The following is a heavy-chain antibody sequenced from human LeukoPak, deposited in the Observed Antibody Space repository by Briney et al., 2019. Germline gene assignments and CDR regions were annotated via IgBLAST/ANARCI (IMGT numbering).Heavy chain of an antibody. CDR1: GYTFTAYY. V-gene: IGHV1-2*02. J-gene: IGHJ6*02. CDR2: IDPNSGAA. Sequence: GASVKVSCKTSGYTFTAYYLNWVRQAPGQGLEYMGRIDPNSGAATYARKFQGRVTMTRDTSINTGYMAVTSLRSDDPAVYYCARDRGGGRPGWYNGMDVWGQGTTVTVSS. D-gene: IGHD1-26*01. CDR3: ARDRGGGRPGWYNGMDV.